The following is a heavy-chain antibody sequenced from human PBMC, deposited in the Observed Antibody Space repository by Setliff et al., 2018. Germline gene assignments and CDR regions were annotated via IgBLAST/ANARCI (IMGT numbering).Heavy chain of an antibody. CDR2: IIPILGIA. J-gene: IGHJ6*02. CDR1: GYTFTSYG. Sequence: ASVKVSCKASGYTFTSYGISWVRQAPGQGLEWMGGIIPILGIANYAQKFQGRVTTTTDTSTSTVYMELRSLTSDDTAVYYCARARGGYSYGSPPLGMDVWGQGTTVTVSS. V-gene: IGHV1-18*01. CDR3: ARARGGYSYGSPPLGMDV. D-gene: IGHD5-18*01.